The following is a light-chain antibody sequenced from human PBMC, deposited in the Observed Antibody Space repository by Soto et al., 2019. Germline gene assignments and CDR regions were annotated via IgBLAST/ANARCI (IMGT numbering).Light chain of an antibody. CDR1: QDIGNF. CDR3: QKCNVAPFT. CDR2: AAS. J-gene: IGKJ4*01. Sequence: DIQMTQSPSSLSAFVGDRVTITCRASQDIGNFLAWYQQKPGKVPKLLIYAASTLQSGVPSRFSGSGSGTDFTLTISSLQHEDVATYYCQKCNVAPFTFGGGTKVEIK. V-gene: IGKV1-27*01.